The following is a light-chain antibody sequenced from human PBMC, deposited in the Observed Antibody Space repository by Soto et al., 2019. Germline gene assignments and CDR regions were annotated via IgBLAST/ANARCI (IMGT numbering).Light chain of an antibody. CDR2: EVN. Sequence: QSALTQPASVSGSPGQSITISCTGTSSDVGAYTSVSWYQQHPGKVPKLMIYEVNNRPSGVSRRFSGSKAGNTASLTISGLLDDDEADYFCASFRSGTILVFGSGTKLTVL. V-gene: IGLV2-14*03. CDR3: ASFRSGTILV. J-gene: IGLJ1*01. CDR1: SSDVGAYTS.